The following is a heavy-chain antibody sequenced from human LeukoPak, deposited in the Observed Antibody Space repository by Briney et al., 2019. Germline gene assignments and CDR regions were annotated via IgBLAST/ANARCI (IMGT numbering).Heavy chain of an antibody. D-gene: IGHD3-10*01. V-gene: IGHV3-23*01. Sequence: GGSLRLSCAASGFTLSSYAMSWVRQAPGKGLEWVSAISDSGNTYHADSVKGRFTISRDNSKNTLYLQMNSLRAEDTAVYYCAKAKGRGSPGRDYFDYWGQGTLVTVSS. J-gene: IGHJ4*02. CDR3: AKAKGRGSPGRDYFDY. CDR1: GFTLSSYA. CDR2: ISDSGNT.